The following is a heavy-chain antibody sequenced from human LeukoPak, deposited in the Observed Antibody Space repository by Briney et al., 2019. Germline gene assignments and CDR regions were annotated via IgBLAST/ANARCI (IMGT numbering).Heavy chain of an antibody. CDR1: GGTFSSYA. Sequence: SVKVSCKASGGTFSSYAISWVRQAPGQGLGWMGGIIPIFGTANYAQKFQGRVTITTDESTSTAYMELSSLRSEDTAVYYCARDRGYYGSGVFDYWGQGTLVTVSS. CDR3: ARDRGYYGSGVFDY. CDR2: IIPIFGTA. D-gene: IGHD3-10*01. V-gene: IGHV1-69*05. J-gene: IGHJ4*02.